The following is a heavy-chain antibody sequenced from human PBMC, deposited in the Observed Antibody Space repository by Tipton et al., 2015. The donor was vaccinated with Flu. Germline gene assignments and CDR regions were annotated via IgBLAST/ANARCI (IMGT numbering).Heavy chain of an antibody. CDR2: LYHSGDT. V-gene: IGHV4-38-2*02. CDR3: ARSPGYYFDY. Sequence: TLSLTCTVSQYSIGSSDYWGWIRKPPGRGLQWIGMLYHSGDTYHNPSFRSRATMSVDTSKNQFSLKLSSVTAADTAVYYCARSPGYYFDYWGQGTLVTVSS. CDR1: QYSIGSSDY. J-gene: IGHJ4*02.